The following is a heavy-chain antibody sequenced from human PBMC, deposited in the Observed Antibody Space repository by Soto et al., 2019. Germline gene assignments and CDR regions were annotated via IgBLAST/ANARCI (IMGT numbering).Heavy chain of an antibody. CDR1: GFTFRSYV. V-gene: IGHV3-33*05. Sequence: QVQLVESGGGVVQPGTSLRLSCVGSGFTFRSYVINWVRQPPGKGLEWVALTSYDGSNNFYGDSVKGRFTISRHNSRNTVELQMDSLRFEDTALYYCARWGTTGGLDVWGQGTLVSVSS. CDR2: TSYDGSNN. CDR3: ARWGTTGGLDV. J-gene: IGHJ4*02. D-gene: IGHD3-16*01.